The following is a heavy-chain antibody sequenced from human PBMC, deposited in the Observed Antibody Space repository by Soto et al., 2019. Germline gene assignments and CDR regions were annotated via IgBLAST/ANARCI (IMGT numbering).Heavy chain of an antibody. D-gene: IGHD5-12*01. J-gene: IGHJ4*02. CDR3: ATACRDGYNRLDY. Sequence: ASVKVSCKASGYTFTGYYIHWVQQAPGQGLEWMGWINPNSGGTNYAQKFQGWVTMTRDTSISTAYMELSRLTSDDTAVYYCATACRDGYNRLDYWGQGTLVTVSS. V-gene: IGHV1-2*04. CDR2: INPNSGGT. CDR1: GYTFTGYY.